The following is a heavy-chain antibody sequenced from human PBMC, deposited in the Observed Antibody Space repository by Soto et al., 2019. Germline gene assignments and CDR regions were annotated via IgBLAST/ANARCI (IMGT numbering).Heavy chain of an antibody. J-gene: IGHJ5*02. CDR2: ISHDGSNK. Sequence: PGGSLRLSCAASGFTFSSYGMHWVRQAPGKGLEWVAVISHDGSNKYYADSVKGRFTISRDNSKNTLYLQMNSLRAEDTAVYYCAKDRSYYGDPTPPIDPWGQGTLVTVSS. V-gene: IGHV3-30*18. D-gene: IGHD4-17*01. CDR3: AKDRSYYGDPTPPIDP. CDR1: GFTFSSYG.